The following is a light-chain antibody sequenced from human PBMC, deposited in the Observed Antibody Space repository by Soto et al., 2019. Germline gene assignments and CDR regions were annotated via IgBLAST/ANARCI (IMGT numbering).Light chain of an antibody. CDR1: SSDVGGYNY. V-gene: IGLV2-14*01. CDR3: ASYASSGSYV. J-gene: IGLJ1*01. Sequence: QSVLAQPASVSGSPGQSITISCTGTSSDVGGYNYVSWYQQYPGKAPKLMIYEVSNRPSGVSNRFSGSKSGNTASLTMSGPQAEDEADYYCASYASSGSYVFGTGTKVTVL. CDR2: EVS.